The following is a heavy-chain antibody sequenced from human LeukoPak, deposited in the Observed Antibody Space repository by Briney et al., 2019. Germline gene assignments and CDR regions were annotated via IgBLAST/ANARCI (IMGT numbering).Heavy chain of an antibody. CDR1: GDSLTTSFYF. CDR3: ARHSKLVLATGWFDP. J-gene: IGHJ5*02. Sequence: PSETLSLTCSVSGDSLTTSFYFWGWVRQPPGKALEWIGSIYYTGTTYYNPSLKNRVIISEDTSKNQFYLQMTSVTAADTALYFCARHSKLVLATGWFDPWGQGVLVTVS. V-gene: IGHV4-39*01. D-gene: IGHD6-6*01. CDR2: IYYTGTT.